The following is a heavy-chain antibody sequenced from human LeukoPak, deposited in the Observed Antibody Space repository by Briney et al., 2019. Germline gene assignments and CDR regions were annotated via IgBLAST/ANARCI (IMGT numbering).Heavy chain of an antibody. Sequence: SETLSLTCTVSDDSITMYYWTWIRQPPGKGLEWIGYVDHTGSTKYNPSLNGRVSVSRDTSNNFFSLRLRSVTAADTAVYFCARGRVSSSTWYSTYYYFFYMDFWGKGTTVTVSS. CDR3: ARGRVSSSTWYSTYYYFFYMDF. J-gene: IGHJ6*03. CDR2: VDHTGST. CDR1: DDSITMYY. D-gene: IGHD4-11*01. V-gene: IGHV4-59*01.